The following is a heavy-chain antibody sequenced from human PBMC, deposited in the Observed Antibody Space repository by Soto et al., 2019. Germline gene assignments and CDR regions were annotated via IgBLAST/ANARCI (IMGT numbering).Heavy chain of an antibody. CDR3: ATYTSLDY. J-gene: IGHJ4*02. CDR2: IYSGGST. Sequence: EVQLVETGGGLIQPGGSLRLSCAASGFTVSNNYMSWVRQAPGKGLEWVSLIYSGGSTFYADSVKGRFTISRDNSKNTLXXQMNSLRAEDTAVYFCATYTSLDYWGQGTLVTVSS. CDR1: GFTVSNNY. D-gene: IGHD2-2*02. V-gene: IGHV3-53*02.